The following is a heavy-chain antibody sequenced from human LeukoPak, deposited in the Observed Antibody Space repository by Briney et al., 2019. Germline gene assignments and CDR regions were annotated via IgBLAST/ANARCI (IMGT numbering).Heavy chain of an antibody. Sequence: SCKTSGYTFTSYYMHWVRQAPGKGLEWVSAISDSGGSTYYADSVEGRVTISRDNSKNRLYLQMNSLRAEDTAVYYCAKDFITMVRGVTSGYWGQGTLVTVSS. CDR3: AKDFITMVRGVTSGY. CDR2: ISDSGGST. CDR1: GYTFTSYY. V-gene: IGHV3-23*01. D-gene: IGHD3-10*01. J-gene: IGHJ4*02.